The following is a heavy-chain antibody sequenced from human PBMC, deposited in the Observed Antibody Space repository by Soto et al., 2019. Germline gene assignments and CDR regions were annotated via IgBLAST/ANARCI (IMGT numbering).Heavy chain of an antibody. CDR2: IYYSGST. V-gene: IGHV4-59*01. CDR1: GGSISSYY. D-gene: IGHD4-4*01. J-gene: IGHJ6*02. CDR3: ARLSSGNDYSNYRYYYYGMDV. Sequence: PSETLSLTCTVSGGSISSYYWSWIRQPPGKGLEWIGYIYYSGSTNYNPSLKSRVTISVDTSKNQFSLKLSSVTAADTAVYYCARLSSGNDYSNYRYYYYGMDVWGQGTTVTVSS.